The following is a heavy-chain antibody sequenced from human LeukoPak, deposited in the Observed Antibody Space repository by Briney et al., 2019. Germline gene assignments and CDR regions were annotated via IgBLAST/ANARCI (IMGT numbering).Heavy chain of an antibody. CDR3: ARESSFDFWSGSSYYFDY. V-gene: IGHV1-69*13. CDR2: IIPIFGTA. D-gene: IGHD3-3*01. Sequence: SVKVSCKASGGTFISYAISWVRQAPGQGLEWMGGIIPIFGTANYAQKFQGRVTITADESTSTAYMELSSLRSEDTAVYCCARESSFDFWSGSSYYFDYWGQGTLVTVSS. J-gene: IGHJ4*02. CDR1: GGTFISYA.